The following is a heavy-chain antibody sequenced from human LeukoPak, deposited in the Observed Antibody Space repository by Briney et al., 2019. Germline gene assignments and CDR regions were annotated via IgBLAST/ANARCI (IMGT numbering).Heavy chain of an antibody. CDR3: AKNGDRGAYCTGGTCYPYFYYYMDV. CDR2: ITIGSSYI. V-gene: IGHV3-21*04. J-gene: IGHJ6*03. Sequence: GGSLRLSCAASGFTFSSYNMNWVRQAPGKGLEWVSSITIGSSYIYYADSVKGRFTISRDNAKNSLYLQMNSLRAEDTAIYYCAKNGDRGAYCTGGTCYPYFYYYMDVWGKGTTVTI. D-gene: IGHD2-15*01. CDR1: GFTFSSYN.